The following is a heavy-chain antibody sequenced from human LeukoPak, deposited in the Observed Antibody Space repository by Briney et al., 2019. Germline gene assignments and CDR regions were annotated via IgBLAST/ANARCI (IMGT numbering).Heavy chain of an antibody. D-gene: IGHD3-22*01. CDR2: ISAYNGNT. CDR1: GYTFTSYG. V-gene: IGHV1-18*01. Sequence: HGASVKVSCKASGYTFTSYGISWVRQAPGQGLEWMGWISAYNGNTNYAQKLQGRVTMTTDTSTSTAYMELRSLRSDDTAVYYCARIRPTYYYDSSGYPDAFDIWGQGTMVTVSS. CDR3: ARIRPTYYYDSSGYPDAFDI. J-gene: IGHJ3*02.